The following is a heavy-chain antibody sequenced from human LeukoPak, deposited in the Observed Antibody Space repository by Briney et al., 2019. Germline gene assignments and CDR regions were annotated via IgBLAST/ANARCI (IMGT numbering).Heavy chain of an antibody. Sequence: GASVKVSCKASGYTFTSYGISWVRQAPGQGLEWMGWISAYNGNTNYAQKLQGRVTMTTDTSTSTAYMELRSLRSDDTAVYYCARAGSLRYFDWLGDHTLPYYYYMDVWGKGTTVTVSS. D-gene: IGHD3-9*01. CDR1: GYTFTSYG. J-gene: IGHJ6*03. V-gene: IGHV1-18*01. CDR2: ISAYNGNT. CDR3: ARAGSLRYFDWLGDHTLPYYYYMDV.